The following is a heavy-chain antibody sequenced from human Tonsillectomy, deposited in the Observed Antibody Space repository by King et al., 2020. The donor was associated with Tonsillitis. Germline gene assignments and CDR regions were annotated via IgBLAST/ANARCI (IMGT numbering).Heavy chain of an antibody. J-gene: IGHJ4*02. CDR3: AKVASTAMVYYFDY. D-gene: IGHD5-18*01. CDR2: ISGSGDST. Sequence: VQLVESGGGLVQPGGSLRLSCAASGFTFSNSAMAWVRQAPGKGLEWVSGISGSGDSTYYADSVKGRFTISRDNSKNTLYLQMNILRAEGTALYYCAKVASTAMVYYFDYWGQGSLVTVSS. V-gene: IGHV3-23*04. CDR1: GFTFSNSA.